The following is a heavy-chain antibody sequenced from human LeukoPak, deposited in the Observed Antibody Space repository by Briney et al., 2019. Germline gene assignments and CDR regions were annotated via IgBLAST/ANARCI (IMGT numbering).Heavy chain of an antibody. J-gene: IGHJ3*02. Sequence: GRSLRLSCAASGFTFSSYGMHWVRQAPGKGLEWVAVISYDGSNKYYADSVKGRFTISRDNSKNTLYLQMNSLRAEDTAVYYCAKDRASRKWLPRFNAFDIWGQGTMVTVSS. CDR2: ISYDGSNK. V-gene: IGHV3-30*18. D-gene: IGHD3-22*01. CDR3: AKDRASRKWLPRFNAFDI. CDR1: GFTFSSYG.